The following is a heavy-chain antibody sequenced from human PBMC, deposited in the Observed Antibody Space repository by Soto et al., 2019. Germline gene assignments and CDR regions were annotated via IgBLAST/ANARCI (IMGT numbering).Heavy chain of an antibody. Sequence: ASVKVSCKASGYTFTSYAMHWVRQAPGQRLEWMGWINAGNGNTKYSQKFQGRVTITRDTSASTAYMELSSLRSEDTAVYYCARDPRGIDYGRDAFDIWGQGTMVTVSS. CDR2: INAGNGNT. CDR3: ARDPRGIDYGRDAFDI. J-gene: IGHJ3*02. D-gene: IGHD4-17*01. CDR1: GYTFTSYA. V-gene: IGHV1-3*01.